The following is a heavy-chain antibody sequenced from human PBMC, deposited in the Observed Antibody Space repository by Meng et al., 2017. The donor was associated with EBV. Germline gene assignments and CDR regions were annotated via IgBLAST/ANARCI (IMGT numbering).Heavy chain of an antibody. CDR1: GYTFTRYD. V-gene: IGHV1-8*01. J-gene: IGHJ5*02. D-gene: IGHD3-10*01. CDR3: ARDVYGSGTYRSDP. CDR2: MNPDSGDT. Sequence: QVQQVQAGAEVKKPGASVKVSCKASGYTFTRYDINWVRQAPGQGLEWMGWMNPDSGDTGYAQKFQGRVTMTRDTSINTAYMDLSNLKSEDTALYYCARDVYGSGTYRSDPWGQGTLVTVSS.